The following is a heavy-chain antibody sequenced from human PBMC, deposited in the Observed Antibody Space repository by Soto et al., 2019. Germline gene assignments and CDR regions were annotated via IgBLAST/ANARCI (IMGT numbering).Heavy chain of an antibody. D-gene: IGHD3-22*01. CDR1: GFSLSTTGVG. J-gene: IGHJ4*02. V-gene: IGHV2-5*02. Sequence: QITLKESGPTLVRPTQTLTLTCTFSGFSLSTTGVGVGWIRQPPGEALEWLALIYWDDDKRYSPSLKSRVTITKDTSKNHVVLTMTNMDPVDTATYYCAHDGKYDSSWYSDHWGQGTLVTVSS. CDR2: IYWDDDK. CDR3: AHDGKYDSSWYSDH.